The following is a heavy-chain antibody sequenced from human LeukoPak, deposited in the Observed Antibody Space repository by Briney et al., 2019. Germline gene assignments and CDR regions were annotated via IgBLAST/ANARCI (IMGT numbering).Heavy chain of an antibody. V-gene: IGHV3-7*01. D-gene: IGHD6-13*01. Sequence: GGSLRLSCVASGFTFSSYWMSWVRQAPGKGLEWVANIKQDGSEKYYVDSVKGRFTISRDNAKNSLYLQMNSLRAEDTAVYYCARDLSSWDSNDYWGQGTLVTVSS. CDR3: ARDLSSWDSNDY. J-gene: IGHJ4*02. CDR2: IKQDGSEK. CDR1: GFTFSSYW.